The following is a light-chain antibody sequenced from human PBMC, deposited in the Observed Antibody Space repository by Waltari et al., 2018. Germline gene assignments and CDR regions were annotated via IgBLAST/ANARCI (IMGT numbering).Light chain of an antibody. CDR2: VNSDGTH. Sequence: QLVLTQSPSVSASLGASVKLTCTLSSGHSTYTIAWHQQQPEKGPRYLMRVNSDGTHSKGDGIPDRFSGSTSGGERHLTISSLQSEDEADYYCQTWGTGTVVFGGGTKLTVL. J-gene: IGLJ2*01. V-gene: IGLV4-69*01. CDR3: QTWGTGTVV. CDR1: SGHSTYT.